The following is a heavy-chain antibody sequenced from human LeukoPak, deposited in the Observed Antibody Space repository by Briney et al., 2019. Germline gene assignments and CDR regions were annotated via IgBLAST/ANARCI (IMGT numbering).Heavy chain of an antibody. Sequence: PGGSLRLSCAASGFTFSSYGMHWVRQAPGKGLEWVAVISYDGSNKYYADSVKGRFTISRDNSKNTLYLQMNSLRAEDTAVYYCAKGFPSTYGMDVWGQGTTVTVS. CDR2: ISYDGSNK. CDR1: GFTFSSYG. J-gene: IGHJ6*02. V-gene: IGHV3-30*18. D-gene: IGHD3-10*01. CDR3: AKGFPSTYGMDV.